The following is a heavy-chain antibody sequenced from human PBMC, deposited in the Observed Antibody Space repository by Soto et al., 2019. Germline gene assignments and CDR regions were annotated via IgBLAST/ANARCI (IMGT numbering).Heavy chain of an antibody. CDR3: ARETWYRFDF. Sequence: EVQLVESGGSLVQSGESLRLSCEASGFTFNWDWMGWVRQAPGKGLEWVAKITPDGSEKYYVDSVKGRFTISRDNAKKSLYLQMDSLRVEDTAVYYCARETWYRFDFWGQGTLVSVSS. J-gene: IGHJ4*02. CDR1: GFTFNWDW. D-gene: IGHD6-13*01. CDR2: ITPDGSEK. V-gene: IGHV3-7*05.